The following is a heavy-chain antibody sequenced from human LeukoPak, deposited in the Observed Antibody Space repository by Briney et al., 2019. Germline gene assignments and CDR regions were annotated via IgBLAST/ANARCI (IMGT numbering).Heavy chain of an antibody. J-gene: IGHJ4*02. CDR2: INPNSGGT. Sequence: ASVKVSCKASGYTFTGYYIHWVRQAPGQGLEWMGWINPNSGGTNYAQKFQGRVTMTRDTSISTAYLQWSSLKASDTAMYYCARLFLAGTKEFEYWGQGTLVTVSS. V-gene: IGHV1-2*02. CDR3: ARLFLAGTKEFEY. D-gene: IGHD6-19*01. CDR1: GYTFTGYY.